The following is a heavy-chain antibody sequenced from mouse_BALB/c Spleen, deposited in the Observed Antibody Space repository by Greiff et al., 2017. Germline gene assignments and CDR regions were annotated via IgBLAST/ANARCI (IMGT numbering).Heavy chain of an antibody. CDR1: GFSLTSYG. CDR2: IWAGGST. D-gene: IGHD1-1*01. Sequence: VKLMESGPGLVAPSQSLSITCTVSGFSLTSYGVHWVRQPPGKGLEWLGVIWAGGSTNYNSALMSRLSISKDNSKSQVFLKMNGLQTDDTAMYYCARVHYYGSSPYYYAMDYWGQGTSVTVSS. J-gene: IGHJ4*01. CDR3: ARVHYYGSSPYYYAMDY. V-gene: IGHV2-9*02.